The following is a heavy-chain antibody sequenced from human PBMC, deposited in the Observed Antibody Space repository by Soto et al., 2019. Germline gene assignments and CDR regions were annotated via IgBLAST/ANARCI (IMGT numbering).Heavy chain of an antibody. CDR1: GYPVTAYY. Sequence: QLHLVQSGAVVKKPGASVTVSCSASGYPVTAYYMHWVRQAPGRGLEWVGGINPATGAAKYTQTFQGRVNLTRATSTSTVFMELSGLPSEDAAVFYCARGGGVGVAGSAAFDMWGQGTLVTVSS. CDR3: ARGGGVGVAGSAAFDM. V-gene: IGHV1-2*02. D-gene: IGHD3-3*01. CDR2: INPATGAA. J-gene: IGHJ3*02.